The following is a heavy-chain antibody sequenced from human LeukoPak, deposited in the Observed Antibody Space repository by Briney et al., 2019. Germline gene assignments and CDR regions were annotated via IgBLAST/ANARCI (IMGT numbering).Heavy chain of an antibody. V-gene: IGHV3-23*01. D-gene: IGHD3-22*01. J-gene: IGHJ4*02. Sequence: HPGRSLRLSCAASGFTFGSYAMSWVRQAPWKGLEWVSGITASSSSTYYADSVKGRFTISRDNSKNTLYLQMHTLRAEDTAEYLCAKDLIERAVGFDYWGQGTLVTVSS. CDR1: GFTFGSYA. CDR3: AKDLIERAVGFDY. CDR2: ITASSSST.